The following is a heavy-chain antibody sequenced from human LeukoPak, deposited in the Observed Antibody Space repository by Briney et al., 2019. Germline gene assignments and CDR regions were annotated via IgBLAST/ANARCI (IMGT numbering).Heavy chain of an antibody. V-gene: IGHV3-7*01. CDR2: IKQDGSEK. CDR1: GFTFSSYW. CDR3: ARAPGEGWFDP. Sequence: GGSLRLSCAASGFTFSSYWMGWVRQAPGKGLEWVASIKQDGSEKYYVDSVKGRFTISRDNAKNSLYLQMNSLRAEDTALYYCARAPGEGWFDPWGQGTLVTVSS. J-gene: IGHJ5*02. D-gene: IGHD4-17*01.